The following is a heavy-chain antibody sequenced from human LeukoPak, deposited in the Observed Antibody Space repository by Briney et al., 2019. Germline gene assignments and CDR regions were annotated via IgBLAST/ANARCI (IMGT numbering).Heavy chain of an antibody. D-gene: IGHD3-16*02. CDR3: ARGGRDYVWGSYRPKIDY. CDR1: GFTFSSYG. CDR2: IWYDGSNK. J-gene: IGHJ4*02. V-gene: IGHV3-33*01. Sequence: GGSLRLSCAASGFTFSSYGMYWVRQAPGKGLEWVAVIWYDGSNKYYADSVKGRFTISRDNSKNTLYLQMNSLRAEDTAVYYCARGGRDYVWGSYRPKIDYWGQGTLVTVSS.